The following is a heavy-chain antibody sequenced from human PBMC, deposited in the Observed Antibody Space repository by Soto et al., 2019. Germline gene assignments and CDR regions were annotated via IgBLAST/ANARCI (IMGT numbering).Heavy chain of an antibody. CDR2: IDTGGDT. V-gene: IGHV3-NL1*01. CDR1: GFTFSSYG. CDR3: ARGGSLYYYYGIDV. J-gene: IGHJ6*02. Sequence: QVQLVESGGGVVQPGRSLRLSCAASGFTFSSYGMHWVRQAPGKGLEWVSLIDTGGDTYYADSVKGRFTLSRDSYKNTLYLQMSRLRAEDTAVYNCARGGSLYYYYGIDVWGQGTTVTVSS. D-gene: IGHD3-16*01.